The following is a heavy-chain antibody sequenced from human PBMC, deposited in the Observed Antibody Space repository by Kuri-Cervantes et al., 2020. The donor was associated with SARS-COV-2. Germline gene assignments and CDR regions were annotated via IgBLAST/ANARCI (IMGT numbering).Heavy chain of an antibody. V-gene: IGHV3-73*01. CDR1: GFTFSGSA. D-gene: IGHD1-26*01. CDR2: IRSKANSYAT. Sequence: LSLTCAASGFTFSGSAMHWVRQASGKGLEWVGRIRSKANSYATAYAASVKGRFTISRDNSKNTLYLQMNSLRAEDTAVYYCAKEGFISALGGWFDPWGQGTLVTVSS. J-gene: IGHJ5*02. CDR3: AKEGFISALGGWFDP.